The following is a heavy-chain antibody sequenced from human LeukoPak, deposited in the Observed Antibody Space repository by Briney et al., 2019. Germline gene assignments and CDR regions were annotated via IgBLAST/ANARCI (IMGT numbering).Heavy chain of an antibody. CDR2: ISYDGSNK. Sequence: GGSLRLSCAASGFTFSSYAMHWVRQAPGKGLEWVAVISYDGSNKYYADSVKGRFTISRDNSKNTLYLQMNSLRAEDTAVYYCARSHLYFRPNDAFDIWGQGTMVIVSS. CDR1: GFTFSSYA. J-gene: IGHJ3*02. CDR3: ARSHLYFRPNDAFDI. V-gene: IGHV3-30-3*01. D-gene: IGHD2-8*01.